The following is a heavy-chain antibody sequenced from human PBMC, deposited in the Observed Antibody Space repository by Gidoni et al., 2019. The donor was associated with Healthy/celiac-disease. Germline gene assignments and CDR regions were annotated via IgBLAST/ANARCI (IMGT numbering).Heavy chain of an antibody. CDR2: VYFSGST. Sequence: QVQLQESGPGLVKPSQTLSLTCTVSGGSISSGNYYWSWIRQPAGKGLEWIGRVYFSGSTNYNPSLKSRVTISVDTSKSQCSLRLSSVTAADTAVYYCAGRGTDYFDYWGQGTLVTVSS. J-gene: IGHJ4*02. D-gene: IGHD3-16*01. CDR1: GGSISSGNYY. V-gene: IGHV4-61*02. CDR3: AGRGTDYFDY.